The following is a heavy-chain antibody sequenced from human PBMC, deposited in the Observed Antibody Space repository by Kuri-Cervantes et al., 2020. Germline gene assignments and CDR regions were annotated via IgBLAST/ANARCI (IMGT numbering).Heavy chain of an antibody. CDR3: AGRARIAVAGYDY. D-gene: IGHD6-19*01. J-gene: IGHJ4*02. Sequence: GSLRLSCTVSGGSISSYYWSWIRQPPGKGLEWIGYIYYSGSTYYNPSLKSRVTISVDTSKNQFSLKLSSVTAADTAVYYCAGRARIAVAGYDYWGQGTLVTVSS. V-gene: IGHV4-59*08. CDR1: GGSISSYY. CDR2: IYYSGST.